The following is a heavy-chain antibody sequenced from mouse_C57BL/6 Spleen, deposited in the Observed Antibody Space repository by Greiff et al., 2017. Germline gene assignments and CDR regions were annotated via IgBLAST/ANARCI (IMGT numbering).Heavy chain of an antibody. V-gene: IGHV1-26*01. J-gene: IGHJ2*01. D-gene: IGHD2-1*01. CDR1: GYTFTDYY. CDR2: INPNNGGT. CDR3: AFYGNYVLLDY. Sequence: EVQLQQSGPELVKPGASVKISCKASGYTFTDYYMNWVKQSHGKSLEWIGDINPNNGGTSYNQKFKGKATLTVDKSSSTAYMELRSLTSEDSAVYYCAFYGNYVLLDYWGQGTTLTVSS.